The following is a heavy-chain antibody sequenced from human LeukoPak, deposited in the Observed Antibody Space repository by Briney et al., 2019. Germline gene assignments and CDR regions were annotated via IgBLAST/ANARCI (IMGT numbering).Heavy chain of an antibody. CDR2: INPNSGGT. CDR3: ARDLDIREYYYDSSGYYPFDY. D-gene: IGHD3-22*01. J-gene: IGHJ4*02. V-gene: IGHV1-2*02. CDR1: GYTFTGCY. Sequence: GASVKVSCKASGYTFTGCYMHWVRQAPGQGREWMGWINPNSGGTNYAQKFQGRVTMTRDTSISTAYMELSRLRSDDTAVYYCARDLDIREYYYDSSGYYPFDYWGQGTLVTVSS.